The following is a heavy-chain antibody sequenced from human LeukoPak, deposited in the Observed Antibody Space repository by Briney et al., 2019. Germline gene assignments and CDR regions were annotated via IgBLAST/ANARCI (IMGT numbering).Heavy chain of an antibody. CDR1: GGSFSGYY. CDR2: INHSGST. D-gene: IGHD1-26*01. CDR3: ARRRVGATGWFDP. J-gene: IGHJ5*02. V-gene: IGHV4-34*01. Sequence: SEILSLTCAVYGGSFSGYYWSWIRQPPGKGLEWIGEINHSGSTNYNPSLKSRVTISVDTSKNQFSLKLSSVTAADTAVYYCARRRVGATGWFDPWGQGTLVTVSS.